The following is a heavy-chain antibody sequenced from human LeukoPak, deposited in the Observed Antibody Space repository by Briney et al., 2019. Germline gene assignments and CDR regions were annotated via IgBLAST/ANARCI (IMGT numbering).Heavy chain of an antibody. CDR1: GYTFTSHD. V-gene: IGHV1-8*01. J-gene: IGHJ4*02. D-gene: IGHD2-2*01. CDR3: TRHTSPTFDY. Sequence: ASVKFSCKASGYTFTSHDINCVRQATGQAPEWMGWIGPNSGVTGYAQKFQGRVTITRDTSISTAYMELRSLRSDDTAVYYCTRHTSPTFDYWGQGTLVTVSS. CDR2: IGPNSGVT.